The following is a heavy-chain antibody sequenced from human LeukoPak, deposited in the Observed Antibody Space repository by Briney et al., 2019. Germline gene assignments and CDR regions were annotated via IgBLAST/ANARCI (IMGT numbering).Heavy chain of an antibody. CDR1: GYTFTNYA. V-gene: IGHV1-3*02. CDR2: SSGDNVHT. Sequence: GASVKVSCKTSGYTFTNYAIHWLRQAPGQSLQWLGWSSGDNVHTKYSQEFQGRVTITKDTSASTAYMELSSLKCEDKAVYYCARGSGYIINYWGQGTLVTVSS. J-gene: IGHJ4*02. D-gene: IGHD5-12*01. CDR3: ARGSGYIINY.